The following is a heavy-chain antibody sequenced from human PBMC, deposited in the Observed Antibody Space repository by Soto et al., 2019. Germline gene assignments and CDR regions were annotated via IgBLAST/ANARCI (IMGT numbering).Heavy chain of an antibody. CDR1: GGSISSSSYY. D-gene: IGHD3-3*01. CDR3: ARRYYDFWSGSFDS. Sequence: QLQLQESGPGLVKPSETLSLTCTVSGGSISSSSYYWGWIRQPPGKGLEWIGSIYYSGSTYYNPSLKCRGTISVDTSKNQFSLKLSSVTAADTAGYYCARRYYDFWSGSFDSWGQGTLVTVSS. V-gene: IGHV4-39*01. CDR2: IYYSGST. J-gene: IGHJ4*02.